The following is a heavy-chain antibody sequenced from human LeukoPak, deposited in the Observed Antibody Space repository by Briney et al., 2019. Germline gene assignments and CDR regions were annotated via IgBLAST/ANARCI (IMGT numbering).Heavy chain of an antibody. CDR3: AKGTHYYDFWSGYYFDY. J-gene: IGHJ4*02. D-gene: IGHD3-3*01. CDR2: ISGSGGST. Sequence: GGSLRLSCAASGFTFSSYAMSWVRQAPGKGLELVSAISGSGGSTYYADSVKGRFTISRDNSKNTLYLQMNSLRAEDTAVYYCAKGTHYYDFWSGYYFDYWGQGTLVTVSS. V-gene: IGHV3-23*01. CDR1: GFTFSSYA.